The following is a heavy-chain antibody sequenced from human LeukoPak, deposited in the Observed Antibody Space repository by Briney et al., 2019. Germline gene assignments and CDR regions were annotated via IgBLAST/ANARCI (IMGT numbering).Heavy chain of an antibody. CDR2: SSGSGGST. CDR1: GFTFSSYA. CDR3: AKDLGYSSGWYEDY. Sequence: GGSLRLSCAASGFTFSSYAMSWVRQAPGKGLEWVSASSGSGGSTYYADSVKGRFTISRDNSKNTLYLQMNSLRAEDTAVYYCAKDLGYSSGWYEDYWGQGTLVTVSS. V-gene: IGHV3-23*01. J-gene: IGHJ4*02. D-gene: IGHD6-19*01.